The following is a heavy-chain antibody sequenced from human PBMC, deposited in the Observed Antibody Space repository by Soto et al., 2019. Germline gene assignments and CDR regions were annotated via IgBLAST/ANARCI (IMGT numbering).Heavy chain of an antibody. J-gene: IGHJ4*02. CDR1: GYTFTSYG. D-gene: IGHD2-15*01. CDR2: ISAYNGNT. V-gene: IGHV1-18*01. CDR3: ARDLCSGGSCDPDYFDY. Sequence: GASVKVSCKASGYTFTSYGISWVRQAPGQGLEWMGWISAYNGNTNYAQKLQGRVTMTTDTSTSTAYMELRSLRSDDTAVYYCARDLCSGGSCDPDYFDYWGQGTLVTVSS.